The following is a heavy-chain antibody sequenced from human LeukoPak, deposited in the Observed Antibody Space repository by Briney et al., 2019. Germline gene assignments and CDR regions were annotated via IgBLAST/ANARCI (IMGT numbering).Heavy chain of an antibody. Sequence: ASVKVSCKASGYTFTSYGISWVRQAPGQGLEWMGWISAYNGNTNYAQKLQGRVTMTTDTSTSTAYMELRSLRSDDTAVYYCARSASGSCPNWFDPWGQGTLVTVSS. D-gene: IGHD1-26*01. V-gene: IGHV1-18*01. CDR2: ISAYNGNT. CDR1: GYTFTSYG. J-gene: IGHJ5*02. CDR3: ARSASGSCPNWFDP.